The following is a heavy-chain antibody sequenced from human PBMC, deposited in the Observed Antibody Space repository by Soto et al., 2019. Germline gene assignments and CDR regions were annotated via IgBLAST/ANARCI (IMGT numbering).Heavy chain of an antibody. CDR2: IYPGDSDT. D-gene: IGHD3-10*01. Sequence: PGESLKISCKGSGYSFTSYWIGWVRQMPGKGLEWMGIIYPGDSDTRYSPSFQGQVTISADKSISTAYLQWSSLKASDTAMYYCARHPPYYGSGSSSYYYYGMDVWGQGTTVTVSS. CDR1: GYSFTSYW. J-gene: IGHJ6*02. V-gene: IGHV5-51*01. CDR3: ARHPPYYGSGSSSYYYYGMDV.